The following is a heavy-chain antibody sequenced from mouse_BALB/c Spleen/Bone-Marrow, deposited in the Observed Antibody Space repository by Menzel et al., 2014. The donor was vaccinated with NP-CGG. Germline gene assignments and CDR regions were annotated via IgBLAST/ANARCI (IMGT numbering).Heavy chain of an antibody. CDR3: ARDGNYPAWFAY. CDR2: IYPGDGDT. V-gene: IGHV1-87*01. CDR1: GYTFTSYW. Sequence: VQRVESGAELARPGASVKLSCKASGYTFTSYWMQWVKQRPGQGLEWIEAIYPGDGDTRYTQKFKGKATLTADKSSSTAYMQLSSLASEDSAVYYCARDGNYPAWFAYWGQGTLVTVSA. J-gene: IGHJ3*01. D-gene: IGHD2-1*01.